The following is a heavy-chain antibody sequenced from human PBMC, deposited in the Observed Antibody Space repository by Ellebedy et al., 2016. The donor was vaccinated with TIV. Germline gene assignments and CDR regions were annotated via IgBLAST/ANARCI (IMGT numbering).Heavy chain of an antibody. CDR3: ARWNGPGGYFDH. CDR2: IYYSGST. D-gene: IGHD1-1*01. V-gene: IGHV4-31*03. J-gene: IGHJ4*02. CDR1: GGSISSGGFH. Sequence: LRLSCTVSGGSISSGGFHWTWIRQHPGKDLEWIGSIYYSGSTHYNPSLKSRVTISVDTSKNQFSLKLSSVTAADTAVYYCARWNGPGGYFDHWGQGTLVTVSS.